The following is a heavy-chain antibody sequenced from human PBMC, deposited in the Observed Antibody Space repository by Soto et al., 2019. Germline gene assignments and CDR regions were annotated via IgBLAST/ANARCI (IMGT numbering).Heavy chain of an antibody. J-gene: IGHJ6*02. Sequence: GGSLRLSCAASGFTFSSYAMHWVRQAPGKGLEWVAVISYDGSNKYYADSVKGRFTISRDNSKNTLYLQMNSLRAEDTAVYYCARAGELPGDYYYGMDVWGQGTTVTVSS. V-gene: IGHV3-30-3*01. CDR3: ARAGELPGDYYYGMDV. CDR2: ISYDGSNK. CDR1: GFTFSSYA. D-gene: IGHD1-26*01.